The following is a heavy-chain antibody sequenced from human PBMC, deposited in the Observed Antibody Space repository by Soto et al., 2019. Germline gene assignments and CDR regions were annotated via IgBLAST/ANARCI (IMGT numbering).Heavy chain of an antibody. J-gene: IGHJ5*02. Sequence: GASVKVSCKASGYTFTSYYMHWVRQAPGQGLEWMGIINPSGGSTSYAQKFQGRVTMTRDTSTSTVYMELSSLRSEDTAVYYCARTSEMVPAATNWFDPWGQGTLVTVSS. D-gene: IGHD2-2*01. CDR2: INPSGGST. CDR1: GYTFTSYY. V-gene: IGHV1-46*03. CDR3: ARTSEMVPAATNWFDP.